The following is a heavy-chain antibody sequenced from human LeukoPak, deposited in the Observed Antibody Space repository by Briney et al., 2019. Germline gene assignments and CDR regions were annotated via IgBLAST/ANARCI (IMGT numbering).Heavy chain of an antibody. CDR2: IYSGGSS. J-gene: IGHJ4*02. CDR1: GFTVSSSY. Sequence: GGSLRLSCAASGFTVSSSYMSWVRQAPGKGLEWVSVIYSGGSSYYADSVKGRFTISRDNSKNTVYLQMNSLRVEDTAVYYCARGMGGYGGYDWGQGTLVTVSS. CDR3: ARGMGGYGGYD. V-gene: IGHV3-66*01. D-gene: IGHD5-12*01.